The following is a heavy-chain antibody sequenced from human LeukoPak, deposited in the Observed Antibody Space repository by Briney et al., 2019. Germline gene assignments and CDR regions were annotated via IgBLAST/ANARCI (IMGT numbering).Heavy chain of an antibody. J-gene: IGHJ4*02. D-gene: IGHD3-16*01. V-gene: IGHV3-30*02. CDR3: ARDLFLGTPDFFDY. CDR2: IRFDGTTK. Sequence: PGGSLRLSCAASELTFSTYGIHWVRQAPGKGLEWVAFIRFDGTTKYYADSVKGRFTISRDDSKNTLYVHMNSLRSDDTAVYFCARDLFLGTPDFFDYWGQGTLVTVSS. CDR1: ELTFSTYG.